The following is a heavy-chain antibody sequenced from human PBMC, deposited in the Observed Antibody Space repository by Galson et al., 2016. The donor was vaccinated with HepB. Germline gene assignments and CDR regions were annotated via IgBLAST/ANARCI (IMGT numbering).Heavy chain of an antibody. V-gene: IGHV3-66*01. Sequence: SLRLSCAASGIDLKNNYMSWVRQAPGKGLECVLVLQSTGISHYADSVTGRFTITRDISRHILSLQMNNLRTDDSGFYYCARVFPSGYRSPFHAYDVWGQGTLVTVSS. CDR3: ARVFPSGYRSPFHAYDV. J-gene: IGHJ3*01. CDR1: GIDLKNNY. CDR2: LQSTGIS. D-gene: IGHD5-12*01.